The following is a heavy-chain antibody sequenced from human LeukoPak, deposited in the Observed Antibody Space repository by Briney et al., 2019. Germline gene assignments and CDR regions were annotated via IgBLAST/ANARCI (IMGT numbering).Heavy chain of an antibody. Sequence: GGSLRLSCAASGFTVITNDMTSVRQAPGKGLEWASVLYSDGNTKYADSVQGRFTISRDNSKNTLYLEMNSLSPDDTAVYYCARGVEPLAANTLAYWGQGTLVTVSS. J-gene: IGHJ4*02. CDR2: LYSDGNT. V-gene: IGHV3-53*01. CDR3: ARGVEPLAANTLAY. D-gene: IGHD1-14*01. CDR1: GFTVITND.